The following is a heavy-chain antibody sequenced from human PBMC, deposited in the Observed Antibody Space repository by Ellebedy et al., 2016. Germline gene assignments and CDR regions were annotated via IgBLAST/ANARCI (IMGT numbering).Heavy chain of an antibody. CDR3: VRGAYAGPNWSDF. Sequence: GSLRLSCTVSGFSISSGYWWGWIRQPPGKGLEWLGSIYHTGTTYYNPSLRSRVTISVDAPKNQFALKMTSVTATDTAVYFCVRGAYAGPNWSDFWGQGALVTVSS. D-gene: IGHD2-21*01. V-gene: IGHV4-38-2*02. J-gene: IGHJ5*01. CDR2: IYHTGTT. CDR1: GFSISSGYW.